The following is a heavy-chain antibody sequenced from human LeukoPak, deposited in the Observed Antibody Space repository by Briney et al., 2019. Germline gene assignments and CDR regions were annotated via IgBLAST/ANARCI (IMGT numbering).Heavy chain of an antibody. CDR1: EPTFNNYA. CDR2: TSGSGDTT. Sequence: GGSLRLSCAASEPTFNNYAMTWVRQAPGKGLEWVSTTSGSGDTTYYADSVTGRFTISRDNSKNTVFLQMNSLRADDTAVYYCARAVRAGHRPVYTYYYMDVWGKGTTVTVSS. J-gene: IGHJ6*03. D-gene: IGHD5/OR15-5a*01. V-gene: IGHV3-23*01. CDR3: ARAVRAGHRPVYTYYYMDV.